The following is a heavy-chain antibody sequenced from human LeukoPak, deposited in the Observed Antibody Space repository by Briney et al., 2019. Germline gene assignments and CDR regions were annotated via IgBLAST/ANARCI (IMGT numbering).Heavy chain of an antibody. CDR2: IYHSGAT. J-gene: IGHJ5*02. D-gene: IGHD3-16*01. CDR1: GASISSGGYS. V-gene: IGHV4-30-2*01. Sequence: SETLSLTCVVSGASISSGGYSWSWIRQPPGKGLEWIGCIYHSGATHYNPSLKSRVTMSVDMSKNQISLNLNSVTAADTAVYYCARDIWGSSTWGPGTLVTVSS. CDR3: ARDIWGSST.